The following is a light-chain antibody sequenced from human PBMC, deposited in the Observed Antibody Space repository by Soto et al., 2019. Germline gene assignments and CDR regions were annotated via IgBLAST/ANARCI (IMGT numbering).Light chain of an antibody. CDR1: SGHSSYI. CDR2: LEGSGSY. V-gene: IGLV4-60*03. Sequence: QSVLTQSSSASASLGSSVKLTRTLSSGHSSYIIAWHQQQPGKAPRYLMKLEGSGSYNKGSGVPDRFSGSSSGADRYLTISNLQSEDEADYYCETWDSNTRVFGGGTKLTVL. CDR3: ETWDSNTRV. J-gene: IGLJ2*01.